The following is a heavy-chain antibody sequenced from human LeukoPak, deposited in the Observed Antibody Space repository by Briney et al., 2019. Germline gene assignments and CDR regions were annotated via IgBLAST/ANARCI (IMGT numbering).Heavy chain of an antibody. Sequence: GGSLRLSCAASGFTFSSYGMHWVRQAPGKGLEWVAFIRYDGSNKYYADSVKGRFTISRDNSKNTLYLQMNSLRAEDTAVYYCAKADYANYYMDVWGKGTTVTISS. V-gene: IGHV3-30*02. D-gene: IGHD3-16*01. CDR1: GFTFSSYG. CDR3: AKADYANYYMDV. CDR2: IRYDGSNK. J-gene: IGHJ6*03.